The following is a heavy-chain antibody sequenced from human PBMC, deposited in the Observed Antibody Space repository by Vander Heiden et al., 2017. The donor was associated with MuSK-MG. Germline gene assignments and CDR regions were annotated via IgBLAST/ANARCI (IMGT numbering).Heavy chain of an antibody. CDR3: ARHYLDYYGSGSYPGSLNWFDP. J-gene: IGHJ5*02. V-gene: IGHV4-39*01. CDR2: FYYSGST. CDR1: GGSISSSSYY. Sequence: QLQLQESGPGLVKPSDTLSLTCTVSGGSISSSSYYWGWIRQPPVKGLECIGSFYYSGSTYYNPSLKSRVTISVDTSKNQFSLKLSSVTAADTAVYYCARHYLDYYGSGSYPGSLNWFDPWGQGTLVTVSS. D-gene: IGHD3-10*01.